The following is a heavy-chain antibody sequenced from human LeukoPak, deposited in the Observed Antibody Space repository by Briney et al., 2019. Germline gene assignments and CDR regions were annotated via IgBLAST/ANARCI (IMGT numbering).Heavy chain of an antibody. CDR2: IKSKTDGGTT. CDR1: GFTFSTYS. D-gene: IGHD3-22*01. CDR3: TTYLYFYDSNGYPNYYFDY. J-gene: IGHJ4*02. Sequence: GGSLRLSCAASGFTFSTYSMNWVRQAPGKGLEWVGRIKSKTDGGTTDYAAPVKGRFTISRDDSKNTLYLQMSSLKTEDTAMYYCTTYLYFYDSNGYPNYYFDYWGQGTLVTVSS. V-gene: IGHV3-15*01.